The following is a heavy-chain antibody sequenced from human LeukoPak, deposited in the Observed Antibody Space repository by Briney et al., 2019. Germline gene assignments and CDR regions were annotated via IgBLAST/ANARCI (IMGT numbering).Heavy chain of an antibody. V-gene: IGHV3-7*01. D-gene: IGHD3-10*01. CDR2: INRDGSQI. CDR1: GFTLSTSW. CDR3: ARGGLTAGFDY. J-gene: IGHJ4*02. Sequence: GGSLRFSCAASGFTLSTSWMTWVRQAPGKGLEWVTNINRDGSQIDYMDSVKGRFTISRDSANNALYLQMNSLRAEDTAVYYCARGGLTAGFDYWGQGTLVTVSS.